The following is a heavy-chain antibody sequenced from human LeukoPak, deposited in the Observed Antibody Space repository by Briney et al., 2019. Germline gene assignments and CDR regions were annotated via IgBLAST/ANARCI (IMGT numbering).Heavy chain of an antibody. D-gene: IGHD6-19*01. V-gene: IGHV3-48*03. J-gene: IGHJ4*02. CDR2: ISSSGSTI. CDR3: ARGFLPGIAVAGTGDY. Sequence: GGSLRLSCAASGFTFSSYEMNWVRQAPGKGLEWVSYISSSGSTIYYADSVKGRFTISRDNAKNSLYLQMNSLRAEDTAVYYCARGFLPGIAVAGTGDYWGQGTLVTVSS. CDR1: GFTFSSYE.